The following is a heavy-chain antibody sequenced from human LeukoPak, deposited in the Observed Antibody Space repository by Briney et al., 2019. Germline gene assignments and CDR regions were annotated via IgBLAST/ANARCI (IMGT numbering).Heavy chain of an antibody. CDR3: ARGPLEGSSGWYREWDY. V-gene: IGHV4-59*01. CDR1: RCSISSYY. CDR2: IYYSGSA. Sequence: SETLSLTCTVSRCSISSYYWSWIRQPPGKGLEWIGYIYYSGSANYNPSLKSRVTISVDTSKNQFSLKLSSVTAADTAVYYCARGPLEGSSGWYREWDYWGQGTLVTVSS. J-gene: IGHJ4*02. D-gene: IGHD6-19*01.